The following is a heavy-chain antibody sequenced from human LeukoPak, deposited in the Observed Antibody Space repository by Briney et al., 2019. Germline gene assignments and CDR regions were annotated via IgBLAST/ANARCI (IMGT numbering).Heavy chain of an antibody. Sequence: GGSLRLSCAASGFTFSSYAMSWVRQAPGKGLEWVSGISGSGGTTYYADSVKGRGAISRDNSNNTLYLQMNSLRGEDTAVYYCARDSSSGYYTHWGQGILVTVSS. J-gene: IGHJ4*02. D-gene: IGHD3-22*01. CDR3: ARDSSSGYYTH. V-gene: IGHV3-23*01. CDR1: GFTFSSYA. CDR2: ISGSGGTT.